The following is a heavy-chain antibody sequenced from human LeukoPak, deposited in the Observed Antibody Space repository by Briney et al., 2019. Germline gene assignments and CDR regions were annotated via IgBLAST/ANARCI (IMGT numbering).Heavy chain of an antibody. J-gene: IGHJ3*02. Sequence: ASVKVSCKASGYTFTSYGISWLRQAPGQGLEGMGGISAYNGNTNKAQKLQGRVTMTTDTSTSTAYMELRSLRSDDTAVYYCASSSGWLKGDAFDIWGQGTMVTVSS. CDR3: ASSSGWLKGDAFDI. CDR2: ISAYNGNT. V-gene: IGHV1-18*01. CDR1: GYTFTSYG. D-gene: IGHD6-19*01.